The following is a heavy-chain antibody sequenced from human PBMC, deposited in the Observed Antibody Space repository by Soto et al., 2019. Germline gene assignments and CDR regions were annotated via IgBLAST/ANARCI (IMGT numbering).Heavy chain of an antibody. CDR1: GFTFSSYG. J-gene: IGHJ4*02. D-gene: IGHD1-26*01. CDR2: ISYDGSNK. CDR3: AKDLGRYSGSYPFDY. Sequence: QVQLVESGGGVVQPGWSLRLSCAASGFTFSSYGMHWVRQAPGKGLEWVAVISYDGSNKYYADSVKGRFTISRDNSKNTLYLQMNSLRAEDTAVYYCAKDLGRYSGSYPFDYWGQGTLVTVSS. V-gene: IGHV3-30*18.